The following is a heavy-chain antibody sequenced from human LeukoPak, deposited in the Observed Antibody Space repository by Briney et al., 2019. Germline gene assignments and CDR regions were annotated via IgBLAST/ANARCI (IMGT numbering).Heavy chain of an antibody. D-gene: IGHD3-22*01. CDR3: ARNEYYYDSSGYWTTFDI. CDR2: MNPNSGNT. V-gene: IGHV1-8*01. CDR1: GYTFTSYD. Sequence: ASVKVSCKASGYTFTSYDINWVRRATGQGLEWMGWMNPNSGNTGYAQKFQGRVTMTKNTSISTAYMELSSLRSEDTAVYYCARNEYYYDSSGYWTTFDIWGQGTMVTVSS. J-gene: IGHJ3*02.